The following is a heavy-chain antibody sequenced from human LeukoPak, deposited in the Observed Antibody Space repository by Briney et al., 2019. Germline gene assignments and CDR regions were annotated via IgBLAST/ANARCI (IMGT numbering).Heavy chain of an antibody. Sequence: SETLSLTCTVSGYYISSGYYWAWIRQPPGKGLQWIGGIYHSGSTYYNPSLKSQVTISVDTSKNQFSLKLRSLTAADTAVYYCARPVPSRLGWFDPWGQGTLVTVSS. CDR1: GYYISSGYY. CDR2: IYHSGST. J-gene: IGHJ5*02. V-gene: IGHV4-38-2*02. D-gene: IGHD1-1*01. CDR3: ARPVPSRLGWFDP.